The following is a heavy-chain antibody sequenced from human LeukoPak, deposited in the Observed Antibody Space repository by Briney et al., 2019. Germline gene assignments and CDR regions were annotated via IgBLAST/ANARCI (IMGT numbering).Heavy chain of an antibody. CDR3: ACLYPPSYPYYYYYGMDV. CDR1: GFTFSSYA. D-gene: IGHD3-16*01. J-gene: IGHJ6*02. V-gene: IGHV3-23*01. CDR2: ISGSGGST. Sequence: SGGSLRLSCAASGFTFSSYAMSWVRQAPGKGLEWVSAISGSGGSTYYADSVKGRFTISRDNSKNTLYLQMNSLRAEDTAVYYCACLYPPSYPYYYYYGMDVWGQGTTVTVSS.